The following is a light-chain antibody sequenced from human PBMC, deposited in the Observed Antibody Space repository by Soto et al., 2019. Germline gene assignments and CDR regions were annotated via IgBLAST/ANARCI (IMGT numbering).Light chain of an antibody. J-gene: IGKJ4*01. V-gene: IGKV1-39*01. CDR1: QRISSY. Sequence: DIQMTQFPSSLSASIGDRVTITCRTSQRISSYLNWYQQKPGKAPKLLIYGTSSLQSGVPSRFSGSGSGTAFTLTISSLQPEDFATYYCQQSYNTTLFGGGTKVDIK. CDR2: GTS. CDR3: QQSYNTTL.